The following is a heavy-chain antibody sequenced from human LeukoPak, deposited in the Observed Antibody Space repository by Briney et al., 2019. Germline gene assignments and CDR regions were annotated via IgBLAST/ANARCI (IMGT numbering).Heavy chain of an antibody. CDR3: AKGRTGYSYGYGIDY. D-gene: IGHD5-18*01. J-gene: IGHJ4*02. Sequence: GGSLRLSCAASGFTFSTYNMNWVRQAPGKGLEWVSAISGSDGSTYYANSVKGRFTISRDNSNNTLYLQMNSLRAEDTAVYYCAKGRTGYSYGYGIDYWGQGTLVTVSS. V-gene: IGHV3-23*01. CDR1: GFTFSTYN. CDR2: ISGSDGST.